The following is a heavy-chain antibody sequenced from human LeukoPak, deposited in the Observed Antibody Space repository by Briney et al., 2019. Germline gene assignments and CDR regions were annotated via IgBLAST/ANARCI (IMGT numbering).Heavy chain of an antibody. V-gene: IGHV4-59*01. CDR2: IYHSGST. CDR1: GGSISTYY. CDR3: ARGGGYASPIGY. J-gene: IGHJ4*02. Sequence: PSETLSLTCPLSGGSISTYYWSWIRQPPGKGLEWIGYIYHSGSTNYNPSLKSRVTISVDTSKNQFSLKLSSVTAADTAVYYCARGGGYASPIGYWGQGALVTVSS. D-gene: IGHD5-12*01.